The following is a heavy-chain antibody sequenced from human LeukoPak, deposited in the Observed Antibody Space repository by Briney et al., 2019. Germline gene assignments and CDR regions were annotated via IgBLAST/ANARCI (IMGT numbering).Heavy chain of an antibody. V-gene: IGHV4-38-2*02. J-gene: IGHJ3*02. CDR3: ARRFSSSWYGGAFDI. CDR2: IYHSGST. CDR1: GYSISSGYY. D-gene: IGHD6-13*01. Sequence: SETLSLTCTVSGYSISSGYYWGWIRQPPGKGLEWIGSIYHSGSTYYSPSLKSRVTISVDTSKNQFSLKLSSVAAADTAVYYCARRFSSSWYGGAFDIWGQGTMVTVSS.